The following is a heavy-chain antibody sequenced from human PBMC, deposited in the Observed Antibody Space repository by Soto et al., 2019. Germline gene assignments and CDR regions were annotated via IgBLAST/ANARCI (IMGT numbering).Heavy chain of an antibody. CDR3: ATWRFDY. J-gene: IGHJ4*02. CDR1: GDSVSSNSAA. V-gene: IGHV6-1*01. CDR2: TYYRSKWYN. Sequence: PSQTLSLTCAISGDSVSSNSAAWIWIRHSPSRGLEWLGRTYYRSKWYNDYAVSMRSRITINPDTTKNQFSLQLNSATPEDTAVYYCATWRFDYWGQGTLVTVSS.